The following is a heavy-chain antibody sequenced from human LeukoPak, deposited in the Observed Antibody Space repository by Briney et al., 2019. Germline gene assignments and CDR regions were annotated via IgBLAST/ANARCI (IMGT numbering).Heavy chain of an antibody. CDR2: IYYSGST. Sequence: SETLSLTCTASGGSISSYYWSWIRQPPGKGLEWIGYIYYSGSTNYNPSLKSRVTISVDTSKNQFSLKLSSVTAADTAVYYCARVVGYLFDYWGQGTLVTVSS. CDR3: ARVVGYLFDY. V-gene: IGHV4-59*01. CDR1: GGSISSYY. J-gene: IGHJ4*02. D-gene: IGHD1-26*01.